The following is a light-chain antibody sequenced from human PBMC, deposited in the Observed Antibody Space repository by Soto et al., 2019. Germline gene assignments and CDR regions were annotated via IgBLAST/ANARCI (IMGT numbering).Light chain of an antibody. CDR2: GAS. Sequence: EIVLPQSPGTLSLSPGERATLSCRASQSISSSYLAWYQQKPGQAPRLLIYGASSRATGIPDRFSGSVSGTDFTLAISRLEPEDFAVDYCQEYCSSLTFGGGTKVEIK. CDR3: QEYCSSLT. V-gene: IGKV3-20*01. CDR1: QSISSSY. J-gene: IGKJ4*01.